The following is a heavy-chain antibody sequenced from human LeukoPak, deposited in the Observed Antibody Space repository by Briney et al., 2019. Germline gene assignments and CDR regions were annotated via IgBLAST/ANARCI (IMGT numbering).Heavy chain of an antibody. CDR2: INPSGGST. D-gene: IGHD3-22*01. Sequence: ASVKVSCKASGYTFTNYYMHWVRQAPGQGLEWMGIINPSGGSTTYAQKFQGRVTMTRDMSTSTVYMELSSLRSEDTAVYYCAREKSGSYFDYWGQGTLVTVSS. CDR1: GYTFTNYY. J-gene: IGHJ4*02. V-gene: IGHV1-46*01. CDR3: AREKSGSYFDY.